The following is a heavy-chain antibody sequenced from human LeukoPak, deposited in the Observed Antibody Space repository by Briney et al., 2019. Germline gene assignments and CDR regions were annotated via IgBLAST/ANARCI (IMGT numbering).Heavy chain of an antibody. V-gene: IGHV1-2*06. CDR3: ARGELVGLGATSAGWFDP. CDR1: GYTFTSYS. J-gene: IGHJ5*02. D-gene: IGHD1-26*01. CDR2: INPNSGGT. Sequence: ASVKVSCKASGYTFTSYSISWVRQAPGQGLEWMGRINPNSGGTNYAQKFQGRVTMTRDTSISTAYMELSRLRSDDTTVYYCARGELVGLGATSAGWFDPWGQGTLVTVSS.